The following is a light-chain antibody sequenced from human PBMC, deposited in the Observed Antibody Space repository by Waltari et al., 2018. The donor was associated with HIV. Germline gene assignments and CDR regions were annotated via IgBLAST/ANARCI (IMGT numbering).Light chain of an antibody. CDR3: SSRTTTDFVT. CDR2: EVT. CDR1: TSDDGAYHF. Sequence: QSALPQPASVSGSPGQSLTLSCPGTTSDDGAYHFVSWYQPPPGAAPRLLIYEVTNRPSGISYRFSGSKSGNTASLTISGLQAEDEADYYCSSRTTTDFVTFGGGTKLTV. V-gene: IGLV2-14*01. J-gene: IGLJ2*01.